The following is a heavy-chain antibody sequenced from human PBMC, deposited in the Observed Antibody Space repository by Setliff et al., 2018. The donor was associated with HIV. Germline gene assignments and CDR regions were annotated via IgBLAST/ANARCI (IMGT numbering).Heavy chain of an antibody. Sequence: SVKVSCKASGGTFGNFAISWVRQAPGQRLEWLGKIIPMLGLADYAPKFQGRVTISADESTNTVYMALSRLTSDDLAVYYRARGEMATMESDDAFDLW. CDR3: ARGEMATMESDDAFDL. D-gene: IGHD5-12*01. CDR1: GGTFGNFA. CDR2: IIPMLGLA. J-gene: IGHJ3*01. V-gene: IGHV1-69*04.